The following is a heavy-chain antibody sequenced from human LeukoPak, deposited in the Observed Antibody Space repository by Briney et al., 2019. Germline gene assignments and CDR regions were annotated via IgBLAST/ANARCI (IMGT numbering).Heavy chain of an antibody. D-gene: IGHD1-26*01. Sequence: GGSLRLSCAASGFTFSSYAMSWVRQAPGKGLEWVSAISGSGGSTYYADSVKGRFSLSRDNSKNTLYLKMNSLRAEDTAVYYCAKAMVGATVRAFDIWGRGTMVTVSS. CDR2: ISGSGGST. V-gene: IGHV3-23*01. J-gene: IGHJ3*02. CDR1: GFTFSSYA. CDR3: AKAMVGATVRAFDI.